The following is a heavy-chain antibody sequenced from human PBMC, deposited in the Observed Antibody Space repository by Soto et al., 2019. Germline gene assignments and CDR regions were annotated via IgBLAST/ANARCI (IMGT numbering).Heavy chain of an antibody. D-gene: IGHD3-3*01. CDR2: IYPGDSDT. V-gene: IGHV5-51*01. Sequence: PGESLKISCEVSGYTFTTYWIGWVRQMPGRGLEWMGIIYPGDSDTNYSPSFQGQVTISADKSVSTAYLHWSSLEASDTAMYYCARLMTTIFGVVLGFDYWGEGALVTSPQ. CDR1: GYTFTTYW. J-gene: IGHJ4*02. CDR3: ARLMTTIFGVVLGFDY.